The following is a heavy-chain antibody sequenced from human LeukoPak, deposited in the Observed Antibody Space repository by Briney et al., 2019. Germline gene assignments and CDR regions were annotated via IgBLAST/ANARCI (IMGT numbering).Heavy chain of an antibody. CDR3: AKVPGLRYSDY. D-gene: IGHD3-9*01. Sequence: GGSLRLSCAASGFTVSTNYMSWVRQAPGKGLEWVSLIYTGSSTYYADSVKGRFTISRDNSKNTLYLQMNSLRAEDTAVYYCAKVPGLRYSDYWGQGTLVTVSS. CDR2: IYTGSST. CDR1: GFTVSTNY. V-gene: IGHV3-53*01. J-gene: IGHJ4*02.